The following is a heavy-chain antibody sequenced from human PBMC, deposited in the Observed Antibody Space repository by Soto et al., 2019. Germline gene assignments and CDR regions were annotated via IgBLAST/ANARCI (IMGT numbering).Heavy chain of an antibody. J-gene: IGHJ4*02. CDR1: GFTFSDYY. CDR3: VRGNSAVSGPFDD. V-gene: IGHV3-11*01. Sequence: GGSLRLSCAASGFTFSDYYMDWIRQAPGKGLEWISYINNRCSAIYYADSVKGRFTISRDNAKNLLYLQMNSLRADDTAVYYCVRGNSAVSGPFDDWGQGTLVTVSS. D-gene: IGHD6-19*01. CDR2: INNRCSAI.